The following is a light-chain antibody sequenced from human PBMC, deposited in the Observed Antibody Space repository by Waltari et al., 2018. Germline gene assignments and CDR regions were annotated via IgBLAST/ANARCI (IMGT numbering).Light chain of an antibody. J-gene: IGLJ2*01. Sequence: QSALSQPASVSGSPGQSITISCTGASSDVGGHDYVSWYQQHPGKAPKLIIVDGNIRPSGVSNRFSGSKSGNTASLTISGLQAEDEADYYCSSYSTSSSLILFGEGTKVTVL. V-gene: IGLV2-14*03. CDR1: SSDVGGHDY. CDR2: DGN. CDR3: SSYSTSSSLIL.